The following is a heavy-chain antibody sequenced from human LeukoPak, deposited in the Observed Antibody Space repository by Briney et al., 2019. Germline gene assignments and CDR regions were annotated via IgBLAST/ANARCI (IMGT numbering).Heavy chain of an antibody. Sequence: ASVKVSCKASGFTFTSSSMQWVRQAPGQGLEWMGWISAYNGNTNYAQKLQGRVTMTTDTSTSTAYMELRSLRSDDTAVYYCARAIAAAGLGPGPLYYYGMDVWGQGATVTVSS. D-gene: IGHD6-13*01. CDR1: GFTFTSSS. CDR3: ARAIAAAGLGPGPLYYYGMDV. V-gene: IGHV1-18*01. J-gene: IGHJ6*02. CDR2: ISAYNGNT.